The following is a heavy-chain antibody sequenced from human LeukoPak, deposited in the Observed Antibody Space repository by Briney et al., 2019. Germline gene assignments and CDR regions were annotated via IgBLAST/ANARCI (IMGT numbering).Heavy chain of an antibody. V-gene: IGHV4-4*07. Sequence: PSETLSHTCTVSGGSMSSYYCSWIRQSAGKGLEWIGRIFSSGSTNYNPSLKSRATMSVDMSKNQFSLTLSSVTAADTALYYCARGGYGNGRYLYYWGQVEKITVSS. CDR2: IFSSGST. J-gene: IGHJ4*02. CDR3: ARGGYGNGRYLYY. CDR1: GGSMSSYY. D-gene: IGHD5-18*01.